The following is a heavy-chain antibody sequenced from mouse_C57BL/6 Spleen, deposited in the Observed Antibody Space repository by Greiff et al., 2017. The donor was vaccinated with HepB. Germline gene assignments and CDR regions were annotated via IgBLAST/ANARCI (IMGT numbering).Heavy chain of an antibody. CDR1: GFSLSTFGMG. V-gene: IGHV8-8*01. CDR3: ARVNFYFDV. J-gene: IGHJ1*03. CDR2: IWWDDDK. Sequence: QVTLKESGPGILQPSQTLSLTCSFSGFSLSTFGMGVGWIRQPSGTGLEWLAHIWWDDDKYYNPALKSRHTITKNTSKNPVFLKMANVDTADTATYYSARVNFYFDVWGTGTTVTVAS.